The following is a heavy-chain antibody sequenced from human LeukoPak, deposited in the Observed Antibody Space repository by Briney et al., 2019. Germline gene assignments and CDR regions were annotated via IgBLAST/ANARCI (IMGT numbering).Heavy chain of an antibody. D-gene: IGHD6-6*01. V-gene: IGHV3-23*01. CDR3: AKAPRIAARNSYFDY. J-gene: IGHJ4*02. CDR2: ISGSGGST. CDR1: GFTFSSYG. Sequence: GGSLRLSCAASGFTFSSYGMSWVRQAPGKGLEWVSAISGSGGSTYYADSVKGRFTISRDNSKNTLYLQMNSLRAEDTAVYYCAKAPRIAARNSYFDYWGQGTLVTVSS.